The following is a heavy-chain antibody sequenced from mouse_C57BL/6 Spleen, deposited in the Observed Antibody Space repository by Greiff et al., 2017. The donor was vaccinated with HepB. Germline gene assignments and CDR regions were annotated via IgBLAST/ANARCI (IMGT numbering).Heavy chain of an antibody. J-gene: IGHJ1*03. Sequence: QVQLQQPGAELVKPGASVKLSCKASGYTFTSYWMQWVKQRPGQGLEWIGEIDPSDSYTNYNQKFKGKATLTVDTSSSTAYMQLSSLTSEDSAVYYCARWDYYGNGWFDVWGTGTTVTVSS. V-gene: IGHV1-50*01. CDR3: ARWDYYGNGWFDV. CDR1: GYTFTSYW. D-gene: IGHD2-1*01. CDR2: IDPSDSYT.